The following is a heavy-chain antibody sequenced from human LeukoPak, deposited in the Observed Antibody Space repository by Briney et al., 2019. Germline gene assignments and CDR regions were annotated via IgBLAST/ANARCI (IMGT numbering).Heavy chain of an antibody. CDR1: GYTFTGYY. J-gene: IGHJ1*01. CDR3: ARDPYSSGYNFQH. D-gene: IGHD3-22*01. Sequence: AAVKVSCKASGYTFTGYYMHWVRQAPGQGLEWMGWINPNSGGTHYAQKFQGRVTMTRDTSISTAYMDLSRLRSDDTAVYYCARDPYSSGYNFQHWGQGTLVTVSS. CDR2: INPNSGGT. V-gene: IGHV1-2*02.